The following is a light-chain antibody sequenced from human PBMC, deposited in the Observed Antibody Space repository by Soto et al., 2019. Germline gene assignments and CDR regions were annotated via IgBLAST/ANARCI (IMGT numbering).Light chain of an antibody. CDR3: QQYNHWRT. J-gene: IGKJ1*01. V-gene: IGKV3-15*01. Sequence: EIVMTQSPSTLSVSTGERATLSCRASQSLSSNLAWYQQKPGQAPKLLIYGASTRATGIPARFSGSASGTEITLTISNLPSEDSADYYCQQYNHWRTFGQGTKVEIK. CDR2: GAS. CDR1: QSLSSN.